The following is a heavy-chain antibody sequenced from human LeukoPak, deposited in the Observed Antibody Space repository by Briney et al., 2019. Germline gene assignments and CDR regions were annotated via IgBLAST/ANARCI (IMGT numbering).Heavy chain of an antibody. CDR3: AADSVAAKPPDN. D-gene: IGHD6-19*01. Sequence: WATVKISCKASGYTFSDCYVHWVKQAPGKGLEWMGRVDPEDGKIIYAEKFQGRVTMTADMSTDTAYMELRSLRSEDTAVYYCAADSVAAKPPDNWGQGTLVTVSS. CDR1: GYTFSDCY. J-gene: IGHJ4*02. CDR2: VDPEDGKI. V-gene: IGHV1-69-2*01.